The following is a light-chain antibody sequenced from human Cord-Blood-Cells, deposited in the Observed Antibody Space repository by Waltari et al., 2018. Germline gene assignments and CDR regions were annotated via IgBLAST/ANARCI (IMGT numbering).Light chain of an antibody. CDR1: QSFICY. CDR2: DAS. V-gene: IGKV3-11*01. J-gene: IGKJ1*01. CDR3: QQRSNWPPGWT. Sequence: EIVLTQSPATLSLSPGERATLPCRASQSFICYLAWYQQKPGQAPRLLICDASNRATGIPARFSGSGSGTDFTRTISSLEPEDFAVYYSQQRSNWPPGWTFGQGTKVEIK.